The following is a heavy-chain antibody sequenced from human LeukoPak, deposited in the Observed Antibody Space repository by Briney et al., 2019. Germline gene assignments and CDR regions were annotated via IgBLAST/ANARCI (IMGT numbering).Heavy chain of an antibody. J-gene: IGHJ2*01. V-gene: IGHV4-31*03. D-gene: IGHD3-22*01. CDR1: GGSISSDDNY. CDR3: ASLTRVPDSLAPGVDWYFGL. CDR2: IFYSGST. Sequence: MTSETLSLTCTVSGGSISSDDNYWSWIRQHPGKGEEWIGHIFYSGSTYYNPSLKSRLTISIDTSKNQFSLRLSSVTAADTAVYYCASLTRVPDSLAPGVDWYFGLWGRGTLVTVSS.